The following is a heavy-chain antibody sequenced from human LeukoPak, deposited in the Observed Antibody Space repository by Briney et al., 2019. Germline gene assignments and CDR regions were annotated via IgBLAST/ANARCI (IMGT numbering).Heavy chain of an antibody. CDR3: AKAGRRITMIVVVIAFDY. J-gene: IGHJ4*02. CDR2: ISGSGGST. D-gene: IGHD3-22*01. V-gene: IGHV3-23*01. CDR1: GFTFSSYA. Sequence: PGGSLRLSCAASGFTFSSYAMSWVRQAPGKGLEWVSAISGSGGSTYYADSVKGRFTISRDNSKNTLYLQMNSLRAEDTAVYYCAKAGRRITMIVVVIAFDYWGQGTLVTVSS.